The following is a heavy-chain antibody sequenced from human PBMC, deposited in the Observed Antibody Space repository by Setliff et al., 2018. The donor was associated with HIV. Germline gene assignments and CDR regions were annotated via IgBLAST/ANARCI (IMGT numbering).Heavy chain of an antibody. V-gene: IGHV3-30*03. CDR1: GFTFSWYG. Sequence: PGGSLRLSCAVSGFTFSWYGMDWVRQAPGKGLEWVAVISFDGSDKYYADSVKGRFTLSRDNAKNSLYLQMNSLGAEDTAVYYCARSRAAGFGYWGQGTLVTVSS. CDR3: ARSRAAGFGY. D-gene: IGHD6-13*01. J-gene: IGHJ4*02. CDR2: ISFDGSDK.